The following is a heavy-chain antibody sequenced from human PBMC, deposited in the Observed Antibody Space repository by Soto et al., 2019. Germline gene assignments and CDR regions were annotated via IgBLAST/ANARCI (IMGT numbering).Heavy chain of an antibody. J-gene: IGHJ6*02. Sequence: QVQLVQSGAEVKKPGASVKVSCKTSGYTFTTYEIYWVRQASGQGLEWMGWMDPNSDNTVYAQTLQARLTMTRSASICTVYIELSGLRSDDTAMYYCARGVAFRDKYNRRHYGLDVWGQGTKVTVSS. V-gene: IGHV1-8*02. CDR3: ARGVAFRDKYNRRHYGLDV. CDR2: MDPNSDNT. CDR1: GYTFTTYE. D-gene: IGHD1-1*01.